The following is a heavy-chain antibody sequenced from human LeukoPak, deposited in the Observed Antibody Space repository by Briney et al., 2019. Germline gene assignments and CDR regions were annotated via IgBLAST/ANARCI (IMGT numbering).Heavy chain of an antibody. CDR3: ARDHCRGGSCYLDY. V-gene: IGHV3-30*02. J-gene: IGHJ4*02. CDR2: IRYDGSNK. CDR1: GFTFSSYG. Sequence: GGSLRLSCAASGFTFSSYGMHWVRQAPGKGLEWVAFIRYDGSNKYYADSVKGRFTISRDNSKNTLYLQMNSLRAEDTAVYYCARDHCRGGSCYLDYWGQGTLVTVSS. D-gene: IGHD2-15*01.